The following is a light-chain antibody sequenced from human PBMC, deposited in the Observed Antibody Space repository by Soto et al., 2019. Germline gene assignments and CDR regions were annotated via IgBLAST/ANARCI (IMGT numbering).Light chain of an antibody. V-gene: IGKV3-11*01. CDR3: QQRVNWPLFT. CDR2: DTS. J-gene: IGKJ3*01. CDR1: QSVDSY. Sequence: EIVLTQFPATLSLSPGEGAALSCRASQSVDSYLAWHQQKPGQAPRLLIYDTSKSATGVPARFSGRGSGTDFTLTTSSLEPEDFAVYYCQQRVNWPLFTFGPGTKVDMK.